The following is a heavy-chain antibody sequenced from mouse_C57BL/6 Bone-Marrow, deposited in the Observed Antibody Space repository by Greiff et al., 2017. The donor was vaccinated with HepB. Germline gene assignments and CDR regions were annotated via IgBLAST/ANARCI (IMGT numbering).Heavy chain of an antibody. CDR3: TTGAY. V-gene: IGHV14-4*01. Sequence: EVQGVESGAELVRPGASVKLSCTASGFNIKDDYMHWVKQRPEQGLEWIGWIDPENGDTEYDSKFPGKATITADTSSNTAYLQLSVLTSEDTAVYYCTTGAYWGRGTLVTVSA. CDR1: GFNIKDDY. J-gene: IGHJ3*01. CDR2: IDPENGDT.